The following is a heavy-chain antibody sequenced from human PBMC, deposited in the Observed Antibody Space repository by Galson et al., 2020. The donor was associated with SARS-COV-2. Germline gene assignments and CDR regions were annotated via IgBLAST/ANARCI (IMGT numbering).Heavy chain of an antibody. CDR2: IYDDGST. CDR1: GGSISGNY. D-gene: IGHD6-19*01. V-gene: IGHV4-59*01. J-gene: IGHJ5*02. CDR3: SRRGRSGWFGEANWFAP. Sequence: SQTLSLTCTVSGGSISGNYWTWIRQPPGKGLEWIGYIYDDGSTNYSPSLKSRVTISIDTSKNQFSLKLSSVTAADTAMYYCSRRGRSGWFGEANWFAPWGQGTLVTVSS.